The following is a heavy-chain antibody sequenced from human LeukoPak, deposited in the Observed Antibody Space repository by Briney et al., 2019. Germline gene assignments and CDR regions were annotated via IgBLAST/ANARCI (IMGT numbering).Heavy chain of an antibody. CDR1: GSTFSSYT. J-gene: IGHJ4*02. V-gene: IGHV3-21*04. Sequence: GGSLRLSCAASGSTFSSYTMKWVRQAPGKGLEWVSSISSSSSYIYYADSVKGRFTISRDNAKNSLFLHMSSLRTEDTALYYCAKDTGEGGFDFDYWGQGTLVTVSS. CDR2: ISSSSSYI. D-gene: IGHD5-12*01. CDR3: AKDTGEGGFDFDY.